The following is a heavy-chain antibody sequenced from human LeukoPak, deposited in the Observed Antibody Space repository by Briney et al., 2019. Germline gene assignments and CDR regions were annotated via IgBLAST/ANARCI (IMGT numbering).Heavy chain of an antibody. V-gene: IGHV3-48*03. CDR3: ARDGRIAAAPRDNWFDP. Sequence: GGSLRLSCAASGFTFSSYEMNWVRQAPGKGLEWVSYISSSGSTIYYADSVKGRFTISRDNAKNSLYLQMNSLRAEDTAVYYCARDGRIAAAPRDNWFDPWGQGTLVTASS. D-gene: IGHD6-13*01. CDR1: GFTFSSYE. J-gene: IGHJ5*02. CDR2: ISSSGSTI.